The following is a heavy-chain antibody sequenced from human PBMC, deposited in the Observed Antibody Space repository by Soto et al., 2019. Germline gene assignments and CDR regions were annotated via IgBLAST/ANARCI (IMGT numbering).Heavy chain of an antibody. Sequence: PSETLSLTCTVSGGSISSGGYYWSWIRQHPGKGLEWIGYIYYIGSTNYNPSLKSRVTISVDTSKNQFSLKLSSVTAADTAVYYCARGGSGYYDYYYYGMDVWGQGTTVTVSS. CDR3: ARGGSGYYDYYYYGMDV. CDR2: IYYIGST. CDR1: GGSISSGGYY. D-gene: IGHD3-22*01. V-gene: IGHV4-31*03. J-gene: IGHJ6*02.